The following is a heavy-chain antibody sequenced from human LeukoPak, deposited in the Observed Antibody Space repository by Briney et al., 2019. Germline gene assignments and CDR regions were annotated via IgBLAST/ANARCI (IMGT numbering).Heavy chain of an antibody. J-gene: IGHJ4*02. CDR2: INHSGST. CDR1: GGSFSGYY. Sequence: SETLSLTCAVYGGSFSGYYWSWIRQPPGKGLEWIGEINHSGSTNYNPSLKSRVTISVDTSKTQFSLKLSSVTVADTAVYYCARGGLRYFDWLLQGFDYWGQGTLVTVSS. V-gene: IGHV4-34*01. D-gene: IGHD3-9*01. CDR3: ARGGLRYFDWLLQGFDY.